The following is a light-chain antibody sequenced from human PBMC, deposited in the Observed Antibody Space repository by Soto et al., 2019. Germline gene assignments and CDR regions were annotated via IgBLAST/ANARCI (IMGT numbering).Light chain of an antibody. V-gene: IGLV1-40*01. Sequence: QSVLTQPPSVSGAPGLRVTISCTGSRSNIGAGYDVHWYQQVPGTAPKLLIYDNTNRPSGVPDRFSGSKSGTSASLAITGLQAEDEADYFCQTYDSSLSGVVLGGGTKLTVL. J-gene: IGLJ2*01. CDR3: QTYDSSLSGVV. CDR2: DNT. CDR1: RSNIGAGYD.